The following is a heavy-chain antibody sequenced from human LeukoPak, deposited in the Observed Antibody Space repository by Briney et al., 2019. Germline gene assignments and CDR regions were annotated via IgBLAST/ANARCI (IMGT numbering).Heavy chain of an antibody. J-gene: IGHJ6*04. Sequence: GRSLRLSCAASGFTFSSYAMHWVRQAPGKGLEWVAVISYDGSNKYYADSVKGRFTISRDNSKNTLYLQMNSLRAEDTAVYYCASDLTSDGMDVWGKGTTVTVSS. CDR2: ISYDGSNK. D-gene: IGHD3-10*01. V-gene: IGHV3-30*04. CDR1: GFTFSSYA. CDR3: ASDLTSDGMDV.